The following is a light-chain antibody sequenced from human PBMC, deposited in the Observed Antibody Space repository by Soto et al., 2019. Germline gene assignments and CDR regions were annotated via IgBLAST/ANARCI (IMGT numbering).Light chain of an antibody. V-gene: IGLV1-51*01. CDR3: ATWDNSLLSVV. J-gene: IGLJ2*01. CDR1: NSNIGINY. CDR2: DSI. Sequence: QSVLTQPPSVSAAPGQKVTISCSGSNSNIGINYVSWYQHLPGTAPKLLIYDSIERPSGIPDRFSGSKSGTSATLDITGLQTGDEAHYFCATWDNSLLSVVFGGGTKLTAL.